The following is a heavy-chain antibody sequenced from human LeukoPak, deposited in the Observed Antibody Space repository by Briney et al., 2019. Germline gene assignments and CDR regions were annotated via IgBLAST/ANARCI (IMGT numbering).Heavy chain of an antibody. CDR2: IYYSGST. J-gene: IGHJ6*03. D-gene: IGHD2-15*01. CDR3: ARAPPLPYCSGGSCYYYYYYYMDV. CDR1: GDSISSYY. Sequence: SETLSLTCTVSGDSISSYYWGWIRQPPGKGLEWIGSIYYSGSTYYNPSLKSRVTISVDTSKNQFSLKLSSVTAADTAVYYCARAPPLPYCSGGSCYYYYYYYMDVWGKGTTVTVSS. V-gene: IGHV4-39*07.